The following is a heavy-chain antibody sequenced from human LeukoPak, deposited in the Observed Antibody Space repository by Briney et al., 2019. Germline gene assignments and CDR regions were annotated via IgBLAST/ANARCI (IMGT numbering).Heavy chain of an antibody. CDR1: GFTFSRYG. J-gene: IGHJ4*02. CDR2: IKQDGSEK. V-gene: IGHV3-7*03. D-gene: IGHD6-19*01. Sequence: PGGSLRLSCAASGFTFSRYGMSWVRQAPGKGLEWVANIKQDGSEKYYVDSVKGRFTISRDNAKNSLYLQMNSLRAEDTAVYYCARDRDWYSFDSWGQGTLVTVSS. CDR3: ARDRDWYSFDS.